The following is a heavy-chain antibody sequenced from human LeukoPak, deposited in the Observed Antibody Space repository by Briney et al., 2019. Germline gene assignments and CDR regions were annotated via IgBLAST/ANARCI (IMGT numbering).Heavy chain of an antibody. CDR3: ARASILPRCFGGSCFAPLDY. V-gene: IGHV3-21*01. Sequence: GGSLRLSCAASGLTFSSYSMNWVRQAPGKGLEWVSSISSSSSYIYYADSVKGRFTISRDNAKNSLYLQMNSLRAEDTAVYYCARASILPRCFGGSCFAPLDYWGQGSLIAVSS. CDR1: GLTFSSYS. D-gene: IGHD2-15*01. J-gene: IGHJ4*02. CDR2: ISSSSSYI.